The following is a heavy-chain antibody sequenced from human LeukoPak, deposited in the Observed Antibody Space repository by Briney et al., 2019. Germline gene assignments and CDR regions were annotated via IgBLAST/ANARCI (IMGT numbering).Heavy chain of an antibody. CDR3: AKNSNWGYFDY. V-gene: IGHV3-23*01. CDR1: GFTFSSYA. CDR2: ISGSGGSA. Sequence: PGGSLRLSCAASGFTFSSYAMGWVRQAPGKGLEWVSTISGSGGSAYYADSVKGRFTISRDNSKNTLYLQMNSLRAEDTAVYYCAKNSNWGYFDYWGQGTLVTVSS. D-gene: IGHD4-11*01. J-gene: IGHJ4*02.